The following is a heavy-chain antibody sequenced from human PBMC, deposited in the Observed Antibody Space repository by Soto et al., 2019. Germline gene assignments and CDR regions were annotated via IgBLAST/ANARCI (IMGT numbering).Heavy chain of an antibody. Sequence: QVQLVESGGGLVKPGGSLRLSCAASGLTFSDHYMTWIRQAPGKGLEWISYISSSAGTIYYADSVKGRFTISRDNAKNSLYLQMTNLRAEGPAVYYCARAPYFGSGTYYYYALDVWGQGTTVTVSS. CDR1: GLTFSDHY. CDR2: ISSSAGTI. J-gene: IGHJ6*02. V-gene: IGHV3-11*01. CDR3: ARAPYFGSGTYYYYALDV. D-gene: IGHD3-10*01.